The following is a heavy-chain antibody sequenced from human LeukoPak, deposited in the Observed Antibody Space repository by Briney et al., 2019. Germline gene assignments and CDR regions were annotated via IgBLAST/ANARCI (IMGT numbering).Heavy chain of an antibody. J-gene: IGHJ3*02. V-gene: IGHV4-4*09. Sequence: NSSQTLSLTCTVSGGSISSYYWSWIRQPPGKGLEWIGYIYTSGSTNYNPSLKSRVTISLDTSKNQFSLHLSSVTAADTAVYYCARRGAATGTSVLPFDIWGQGTMVTVSS. CDR3: ARRGAATGTSVLPFDI. CDR1: GGSISSYY. CDR2: IYTSGST. D-gene: IGHD6-13*01.